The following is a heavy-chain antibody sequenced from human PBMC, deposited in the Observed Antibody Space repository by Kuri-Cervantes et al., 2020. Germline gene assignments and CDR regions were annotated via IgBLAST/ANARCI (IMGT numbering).Heavy chain of an antibody. Sequence: SETLSLTCAVYGGSFSGYYWSWIRQPPGKGLEWIGEINHGGSTNYNPSLKSRVTISVDTSKNQFSLKLSSVTAADTAVYYCARGARIAVAGTEIFDYWGQGTLVTVSS. CDR3: ARGARIAVAGTEIFDY. V-gene: IGHV4-34*01. D-gene: IGHD6-19*01. J-gene: IGHJ4*02. CDR2: INHGGST. CDR1: GGSFSGYY.